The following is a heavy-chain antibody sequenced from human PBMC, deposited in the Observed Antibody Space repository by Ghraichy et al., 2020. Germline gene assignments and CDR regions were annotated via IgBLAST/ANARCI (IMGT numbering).Heavy chain of an antibody. CDR1: GFTFSSYA. CDR2: ISDSGGST. V-gene: IGHV3-23*01. CDR3: AKVNPGSGSYC. J-gene: IGHJ4*02. D-gene: IGHD3-10*01. Sequence: GESLNISCAASGFTFSSYAMSWVRQAPGKGLEWVSAISDSGGSTYYADSVKGRFTISRDNSKNTLYLQMNSLRAEDTAVYYCAKVNPGSGSYCWGQGTLVTVSS.